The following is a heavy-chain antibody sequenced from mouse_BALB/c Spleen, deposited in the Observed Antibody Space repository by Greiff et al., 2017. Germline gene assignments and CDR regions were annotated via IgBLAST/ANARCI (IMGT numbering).Heavy chain of an antibody. D-gene: IGHD2-4*01. V-gene: IGHV5-6-3*01. CDR1: GFTFSSYG. Sequence: VQLQQSGGGLVQPGGSLKLSCAASGFTFSSYGMSWVRQTPDKRLELVATINSNGGSTYYPDSVKGRFTISRDNAKNTLYLQMSSLKSEDTAMYYCARDHYDYDWFAYWGQGTLVTVS. CDR3: ARDHYDYDWFAY. J-gene: IGHJ3*01. CDR2: INSNGGST.